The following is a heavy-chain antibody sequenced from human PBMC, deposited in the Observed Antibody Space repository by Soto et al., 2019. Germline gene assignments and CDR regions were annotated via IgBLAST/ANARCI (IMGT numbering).Heavy chain of an antibody. Sequence: SETLSLTCAVSGGSISSGGYSWSWIGQPPGKGLEWIGYIYHSGSTYYNPSLKSRVTISVDRSKNQFSLKLSSVTAADTAVYYCSILGGSPQSLELWGQGTLVTVSS. CDR3: SILGGSPQSLEL. CDR2: IYHSGST. J-gene: IGHJ5*02. CDR1: GGSISSGGYS. D-gene: IGHD2-15*01. V-gene: IGHV4-30-2*01.